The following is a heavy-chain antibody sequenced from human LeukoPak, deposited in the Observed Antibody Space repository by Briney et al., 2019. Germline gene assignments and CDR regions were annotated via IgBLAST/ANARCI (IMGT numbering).Heavy chain of an antibody. Sequence: GGSLRLSCAASGFTFSSYGMHWVRQAPGKGLEWVAVISYDGSNKYYADSVKGRFTISRDNSKNTLYLRMNSLRAEDTAVYYCARSRRRELLRTYFDYWGQGTLVTVSS. J-gene: IGHJ4*02. D-gene: IGHD1-26*01. V-gene: IGHV3-30*03. CDR3: ARSRRRELLRTYFDY. CDR1: GFTFSSYG. CDR2: ISYDGSNK.